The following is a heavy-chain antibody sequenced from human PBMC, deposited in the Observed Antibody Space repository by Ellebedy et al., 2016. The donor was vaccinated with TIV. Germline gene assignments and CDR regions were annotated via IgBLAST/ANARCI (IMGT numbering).Heavy chain of an antibody. CDR3: AKFLNRGSGWPFDY. V-gene: IGHV3-23*05. CDR2: VGGDYTT. J-gene: IGHJ4*02. D-gene: IGHD6-19*01. CDR1: GFTFVNYA. Sequence: GESLKISCAASGFTFVNYAMSWVRQAPGKGLEWVSAVGGDYTTHYADSLKDRFTISRDNFRNTIYLQMSSLRAEDPAIYYCAKFLNRGSGWPFDYWGQGTLVTVSS.